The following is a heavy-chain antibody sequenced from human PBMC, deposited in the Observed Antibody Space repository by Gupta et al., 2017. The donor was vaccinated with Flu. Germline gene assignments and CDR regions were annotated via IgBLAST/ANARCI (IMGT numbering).Heavy chain of an antibody. D-gene: IGHD2-21*02. V-gene: IGHV3-74*01. J-gene: IGHJ4*02. CDR1: GFTFTDYW. CDR3: VREVVTPGTHYYDH. CDR2: VNRDGTGT. Sequence: EVRLVESGGGSVQPGESLRLSCAVSGFTFTDYWMHWVRQVPGKGPVWVSRVNRDGTGTTYADSVKGRFTISRDNAKNTVDLQMSSLTVEDTAIYFCVREVVTPGTHYYDHWGQGTLVTVSS.